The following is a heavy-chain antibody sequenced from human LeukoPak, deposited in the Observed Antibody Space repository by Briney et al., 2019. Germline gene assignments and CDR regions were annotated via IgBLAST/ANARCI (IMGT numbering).Heavy chain of an antibody. Sequence: PGGSLRLSCVGSGFTFNNHAMHWVRQPPGKGLEWVSAIGISADTFYVGSVKGRFTISRENGENSLYLQMNNLGVEDTAIYYCARQNSPHGNFDYWGQGTLVAVSS. J-gene: IGHJ4*02. D-gene: IGHD1-26*01. CDR2: IGISADT. CDR3: ARQNSPHGNFDY. CDR1: GFTFNNHA. V-gene: IGHV3-13*01.